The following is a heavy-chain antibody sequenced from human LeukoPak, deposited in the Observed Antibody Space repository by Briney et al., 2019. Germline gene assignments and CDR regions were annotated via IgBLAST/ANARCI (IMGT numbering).Heavy chain of an antibody. V-gene: IGHV4-34*01. Sequence: SETLSLTCAVYGGSFSDHYWNWIRQPPGKGLEWIGEINHSGTTNYNASLKSRVTISVDTSKNHFYLKLNSMTAADTAVYYCARKASHYSYGLRAIDYWGQGNLVTVSS. CDR3: ARKASHYSYGLRAIDY. CDR1: GGSFSDHY. J-gene: IGHJ4*02. D-gene: IGHD5-18*01. CDR2: INHSGTT.